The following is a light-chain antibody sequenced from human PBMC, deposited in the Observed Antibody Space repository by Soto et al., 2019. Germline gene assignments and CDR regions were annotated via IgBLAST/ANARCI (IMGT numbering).Light chain of an antibody. Sequence: EIVMTQSPATLSVSPGERVTLSCGASQSVSSNLAWYQQRPGQAPRLLIYGASTRATGIPARFSGSGSGTELTLTISSLQSEDFAVYYCQQYNNWPYTFGQGTKLEIK. CDR2: GAS. CDR1: QSVSSN. J-gene: IGKJ2*01. CDR3: QQYNNWPYT. V-gene: IGKV3-15*01.